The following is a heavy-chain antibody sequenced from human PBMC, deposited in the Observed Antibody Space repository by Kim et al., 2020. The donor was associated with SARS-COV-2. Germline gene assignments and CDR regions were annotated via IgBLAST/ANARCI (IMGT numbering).Heavy chain of an antibody. J-gene: IGHJ5*02. V-gene: IGHV4-39*01. CDR3: ARQGVHYWFDP. CDR2: T. Sequence: THPNPTLKMRLTISVDTSKNQFSLKLSAVTAADTAVYYCARQGVHYWFDPWGQGTLVTVSS.